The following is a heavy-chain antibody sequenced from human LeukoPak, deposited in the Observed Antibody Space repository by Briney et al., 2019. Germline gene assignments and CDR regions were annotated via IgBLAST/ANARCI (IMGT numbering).Heavy chain of an antibody. CDR2: ISGSGDNT. J-gene: IGHJ4*02. CDR1: GFTFSSYS. D-gene: IGHD2-8*01. CDR3: AKGGRGNGEVY. Sequence: GGSLRLSCAASGFTFSSYSMSWVRQAPGKGLEWVSSISGSGDNTYYTDSVKGRFTISRDNAKSSLFLQMNDLRAEDTAVYYCAKGGRGNGEVYWGQGTLVTVSS. V-gene: IGHV3-23*01.